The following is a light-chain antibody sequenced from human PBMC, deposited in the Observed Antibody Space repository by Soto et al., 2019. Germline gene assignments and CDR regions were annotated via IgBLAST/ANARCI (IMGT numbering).Light chain of an antibody. J-gene: IGKJ4*01. V-gene: IGKV1-27*01. CDR3: QKYNSAPLT. Sequence: DIQMTQSPSSLSASVGDRVTITCRASQGMSSNLAWYQQKPGKVPKLLIYAASTLQSGVPSRFSGSGSGTDFTLTISSLQPEDVATYYCQKYNSAPLTFGGGTKVEIK. CDR1: QGMSSN. CDR2: AAS.